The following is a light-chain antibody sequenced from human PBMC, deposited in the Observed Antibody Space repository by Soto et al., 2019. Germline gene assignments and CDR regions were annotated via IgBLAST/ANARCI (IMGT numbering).Light chain of an antibody. V-gene: IGKV3-20*01. CDR3: QQYGDSLT. J-gene: IGKJ4*01. CDR1: QNFSHNY. Sequence: EIVLTQSPGTLSLSTGERVTLSCRASQNFSHNYLGWYQQKPGQPPRLLIYAASTRATGIPDRFSGSGSGTDFALTISRLETEDFAVYFCQQYGDSLTFGGGTKVDI. CDR2: AAS.